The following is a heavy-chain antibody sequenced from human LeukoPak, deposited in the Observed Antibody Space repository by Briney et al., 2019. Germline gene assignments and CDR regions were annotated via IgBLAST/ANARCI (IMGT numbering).Heavy chain of an antibody. V-gene: IGHV5-51*01. CDR3: ASTYYDFWSGYYDAFDI. D-gene: IGHD3-3*01. CDR1: GYSFTSYW. CDR2: IYPGDSGT. Sequence: GESLKISCKGSGYSFTSYWIGWVRQMPGKGLEWVGIIYPGDSGTRYSPSFQGQVTISADKSISTAYLQWSSLKASDTAMYYCASTYYDFWSGYYDAFDIWGQGTMVTVSS. J-gene: IGHJ3*02.